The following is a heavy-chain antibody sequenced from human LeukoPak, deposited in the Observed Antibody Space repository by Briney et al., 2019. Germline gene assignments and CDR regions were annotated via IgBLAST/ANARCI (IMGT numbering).Heavy chain of an antibody. CDR3: AREEPATLSYFDY. V-gene: IGHV4-59*01. CDR2: IYYSGST. J-gene: IGHJ4*02. CDR1: GGSISRYY. D-gene: IGHD1-26*01. Sequence: SETLSLICTVSGGSISRYYWSWIRQPPGKGLEWIGYIYYSGSTNYNPSLKSRVTISVDTSKNQFSLKLSSVTAADTAVYYCAREEPATLSYFDYWGQGTLVTVSS.